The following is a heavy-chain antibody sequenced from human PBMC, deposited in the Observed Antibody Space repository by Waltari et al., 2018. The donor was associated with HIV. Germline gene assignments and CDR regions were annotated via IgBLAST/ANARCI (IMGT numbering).Heavy chain of an antibody. CDR3: TSEEDYGSGSHFDY. CDR1: GFTLTSVG. CDR2: IKTKGDGGAT. V-gene: IGHV3-15*01. D-gene: IGHD3-10*01. Sequence: EVQLVESGGDLLKPGGCLSLSCAASGFTLTSVGMSWVRQAPGKGLEWVGRIKTKGDGGATDYAAAVKGRFTISRDDSKNTVYLQMNSLKIEDTAVYYCTSEEDYGSGSHFDYWGQGTLVTVSS. J-gene: IGHJ4*02.